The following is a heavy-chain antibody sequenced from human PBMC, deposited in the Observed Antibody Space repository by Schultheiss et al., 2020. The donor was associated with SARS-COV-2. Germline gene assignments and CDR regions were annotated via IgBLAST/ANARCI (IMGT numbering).Heavy chain of an antibody. CDR3: ARCSAEGLGGYYYYYYGMDV. V-gene: IGHV4-39*07. J-gene: IGHJ6*02. D-gene: IGHD2-15*01. CDR1: GGSISSSSYY. Sequence: SETLSLTCTVSGGSISSSSYYWGWIRQPPGKGLEWIGSIYYSGSTYYNPSLKSRVTISVDTSKNQFSLKLSSVTAADTAVYYCARCSAEGLGGYYYYYYGMDVWGQGTTVTVSS. CDR2: IYYSGST.